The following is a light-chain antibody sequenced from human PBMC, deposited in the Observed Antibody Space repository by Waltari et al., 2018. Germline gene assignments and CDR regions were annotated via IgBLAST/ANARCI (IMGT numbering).Light chain of an antibody. CDR1: QHVSKY. CDR2: DAS. Sequence: DIQMTQSPSSLSASVGDRVTITCQASQHVSKYLNWYQQKPGKAPNLLIYDASNLQRGVPSRFSGSGAGTHFTFTFSSLQPEDIATYYCQQYYNVPRTFGQGTRLEIK. CDR3: QQYYNVPRT. J-gene: IGKJ5*01. V-gene: IGKV1-33*01.